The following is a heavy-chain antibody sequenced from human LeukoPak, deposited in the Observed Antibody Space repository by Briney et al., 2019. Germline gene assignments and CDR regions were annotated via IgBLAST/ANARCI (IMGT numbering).Heavy chain of an antibody. CDR3: ASEGYCSSTSCYTNFDY. CDR2: IIPILGTA. CDR1: GGTFSSYA. J-gene: IGHJ4*02. D-gene: IGHD2-2*02. Sequence: SVKVSCKASGGTFSSYAISWVRQAPGQGLEWMGGIIPILGTANYAQKFQGRVTITADESTSTAYMELSSLRSEDTAVYYCASEGYCSSTSCYTNFDYWGQGTLVTVSS. V-gene: IGHV1-69*01.